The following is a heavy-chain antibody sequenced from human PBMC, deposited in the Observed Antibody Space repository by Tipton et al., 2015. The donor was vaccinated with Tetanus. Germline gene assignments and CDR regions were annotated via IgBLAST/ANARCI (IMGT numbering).Heavy chain of an antibody. D-gene: IGHD6-19*01. CDR3: ARESIAVAGIYINWFDP. Sequence: QLVQSGPEVKKPGSSVKVSCKASGGTFSSYAISWARQAPGQGLERMGGIIPIFGTANYAQKFQGRVTITADESTSTAYMELCSLRSDDSAVYYCARESIAVAGIYINWFDPWGQGTLVTVSS. CDR2: IIPIFGTA. CDR1: GGTFSSYA. J-gene: IGHJ5*02. V-gene: IGHV1-69*01.